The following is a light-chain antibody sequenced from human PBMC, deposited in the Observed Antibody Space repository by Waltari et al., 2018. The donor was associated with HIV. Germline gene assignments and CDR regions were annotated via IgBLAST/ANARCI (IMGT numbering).Light chain of an antibody. Sequence: QSVLPQPHTVSAAPGQKVTISGPGSSSNIGNNYGSWYQPLPATAPKLLIYENNKRPSGIPDRFSGSKSGTSATLGITGLQTGDEADYYCGTWDSSLSSYVFGTGTKVTVL. J-gene: IGLJ1*01. CDR2: ENN. CDR3: GTWDSSLSSYV. CDR1: SSNIGNNY. V-gene: IGLV1-51*02.